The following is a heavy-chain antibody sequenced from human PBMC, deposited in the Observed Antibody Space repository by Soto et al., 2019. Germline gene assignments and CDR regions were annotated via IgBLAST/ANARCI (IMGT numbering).Heavy chain of an antibody. CDR3: AKDSGSYSWFDP. V-gene: IGHV3-23*01. Sequence: GGSLRLSCAASGLTFSSYAMSWVRQAPGKGLEWVSAISGSGGSTYYADSVKGRFTISRDNSKNTLYLQMNSLRAEDTAVYYCAKDSGSYSWFDPWGQGTLVTVSS. CDR1: GLTFSSYA. CDR2: ISGSGGST. J-gene: IGHJ5*02. D-gene: IGHD1-26*01.